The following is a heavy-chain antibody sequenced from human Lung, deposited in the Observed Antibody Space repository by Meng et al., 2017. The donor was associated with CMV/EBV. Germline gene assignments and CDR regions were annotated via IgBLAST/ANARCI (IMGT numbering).Heavy chain of an antibody. Sequence: ELHLGGSGGGLIRPGGSLRLSCAASGFTVTSYYMHWVRQALWKWLEWVSVIYSSGRTYYADSVKGRFTISRDNSKNTVDLQMNTLRAEDTAIYYCVRGPLLGWFDPWGQGALVTVSS. J-gene: IGHJ5*02. V-gene: IGHV3-53*01. CDR1: GFTVTSYY. CDR3: VRGPLLGWFDP. CDR2: IYSSGRT.